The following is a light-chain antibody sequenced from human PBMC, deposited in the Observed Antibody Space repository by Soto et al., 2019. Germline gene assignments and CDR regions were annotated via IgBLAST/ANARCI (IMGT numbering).Light chain of an antibody. CDR3: QQRSNWPPRFT. CDR2: DAS. CDR1: QSVSSY. J-gene: IGKJ3*01. Sequence: EIVLTQSPATLSSSPGERATLSCRASQSVSSYLAWYQQKPGQAPRLLIYDASNRATGIPARFSGSGSGTDFNLTISSLEPEDFAVYYCQQRSNWPPRFTFGPGTKVDIK. V-gene: IGKV3-11*01.